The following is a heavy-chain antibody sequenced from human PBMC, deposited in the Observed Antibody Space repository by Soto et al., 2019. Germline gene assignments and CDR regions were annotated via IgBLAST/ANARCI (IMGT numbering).Heavy chain of an antibody. CDR2: IYYSGST. D-gene: IGHD2-15*01. CDR3: ARHRSFGRSVVTDYFDY. V-gene: IGHV4-39*01. CDR1: GGSISNSSYY. J-gene: IGHJ4*02. Sequence: SETLSLTCTFSGGSISNSSYYWGWIRQPPGKGLEWIGSIYYSGSTYYNPSLKSRVTISVDTSNNQFSLKLSSVTAADTAVYYCARHRSFGRSVVTDYFDYWGQGTLVTVS.